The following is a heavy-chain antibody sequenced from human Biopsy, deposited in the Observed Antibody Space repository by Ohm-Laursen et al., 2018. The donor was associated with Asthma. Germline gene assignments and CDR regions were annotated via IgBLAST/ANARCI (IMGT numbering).Heavy chain of an antibody. J-gene: IGHJ5*02. CDR2: IYYSGST. CDR1: GAYIGTPDYH. V-gene: IGHV4-30-4*01. CDR3: ARASLAARANWFDP. Sequence: SETLSLTCTVSGAYIGTPDYHWSWIRQSPGKGLEWIGYIYYSGSTSHNPSLTSRLTISVDTSKNQFSLKLTSVTAADTAVYYCARASLAARANWFDPWGQGTLVSVSS. D-gene: IGHD6-6*01.